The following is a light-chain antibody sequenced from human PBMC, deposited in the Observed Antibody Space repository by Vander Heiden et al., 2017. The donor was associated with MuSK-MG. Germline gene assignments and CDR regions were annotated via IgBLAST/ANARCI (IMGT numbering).Light chain of an antibody. CDR1: QSISSY. V-gene: IGKV1-39*01. CDR3: QQCDSTPRT. Sequence: DIQMTQSPSSLSASVGDRVTITCRASQSISSYLNWYQQKPVKAPKLLIYAASSLQSGVPSRFSGSGSGTDFTLTISRLQPEHFATYYCQQCDSTPRTFGQGSKVEIK. CDR2: AAS. J-gene: IGKJ1*01.